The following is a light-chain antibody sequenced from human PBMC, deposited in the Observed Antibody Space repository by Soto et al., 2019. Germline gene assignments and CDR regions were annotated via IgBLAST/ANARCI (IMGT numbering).Light chain of an antibody. Sequence: EIVMTQAPATLSVSPGERATLSCRASQSVNSNLAWYQQKPGQAPRLLIYGASTRATGIPARFSGSGSGTELTLTISSLQSADFAVYYCQQYDNWPRTFGQGTKVEIK. CDR3: QQYDNWPRT. CDR2: GAS. J-gene: IGKJ1*01. CDR1: QSVNSN. V-gene: IGKV3-15*01.